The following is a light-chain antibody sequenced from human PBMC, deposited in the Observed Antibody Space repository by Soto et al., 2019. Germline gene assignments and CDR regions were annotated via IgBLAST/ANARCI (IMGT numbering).Light chain of an antibody. CDR1: QSVSSY. CDR3: QQGGNWPPWT. Sequence: EMVLTQSPATLYLSPGEIATLSCRASQSVSSYLAWYEQKPGQAPRLLIYDSSNRATGIPARFSGRGPGTDSTVHIRSRGHEDFSVYYSQQGGNWPPWTVGQGTKVEI. V-gene: IGKV3-11*01. CDR2: DSS. J-gene: IGKJ1*01.